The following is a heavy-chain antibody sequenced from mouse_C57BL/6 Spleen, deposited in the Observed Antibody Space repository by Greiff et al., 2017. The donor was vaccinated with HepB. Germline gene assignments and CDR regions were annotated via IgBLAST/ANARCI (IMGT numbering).Heavy chain of an antibody. V-gene: IGHV1-80*01. Sequence: VKLVESGAELVKPGASVKISCKASGYAFSSYWMNWVKQRPGKGLEWIGQIYPGDGDTNYNGKFKGKATLTADKSSSTAYMQLSSLTSEDSAVYFCARRGNYGWYFDVWGTGTTVTVSS. CDR1: GYAFSSYW. J-gene: IGHJ1*03. CDR2: IYPGDGDT. CDR3: ARRGNYGWYFDV. D-gene: IGHD2-1*01.